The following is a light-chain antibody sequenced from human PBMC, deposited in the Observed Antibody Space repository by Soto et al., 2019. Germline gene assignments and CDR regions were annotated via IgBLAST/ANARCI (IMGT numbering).Light chain of an antibody. J-gene: IGKJ2*01. CDR2: DAS. CDR1: QIVSSN. Sequence: EIVMTQSPATLSVSPGERATLSCRASQIVSSNVAWYQQKAGPAPRLLINDASTRATGIPARFSGSGSGTEFTLTISSLQSEDFAVYYCQQYNNWPPMYTFGQGTKLEIK. V-gene: IGKV3-15*01. CDR3: QQYNNWPPMYT.